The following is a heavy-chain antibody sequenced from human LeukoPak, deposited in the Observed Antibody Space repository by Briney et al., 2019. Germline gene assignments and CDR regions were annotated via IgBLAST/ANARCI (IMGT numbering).Heavy chain of an antibody. J-gene: IGHJ4*02. CDR1: GFTFNTYA. D-gene: IGHD3-22*01. Sequence: GGSLRLSCAASGFTFNTYAMNWVRQAPGKGLEWVSGISVSSGRTDYADSVKGRFTISRDNSKNTLYLQMNSLRAEDMAVYYCAKRGPGYDKSTYPPHYFDYWGQGTLVTVSS. CDR3: AKRGPGYDKSTYPPHYFDY. CDR2: ISVSSGRT. V-gene: IGHV3-23*01.